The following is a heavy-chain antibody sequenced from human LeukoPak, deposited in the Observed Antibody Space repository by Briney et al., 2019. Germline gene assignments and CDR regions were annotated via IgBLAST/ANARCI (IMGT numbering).Heavy chain of an antibody. CDR2: ISSSGSST. J-gene: IGHJ4*02. CDR3: AQRAAAYGQLLHY. D-gene: IGHD1-1*01. CDR1: GFPCSSYA. Sequence: GGSLSLLRAPSGFPCSSYARSGIRQAPGKGLEWVSAISSSGSSTYYADSVKGRFTHSRDNSKNTLSLQLNSLRAEDTAVYYCAQRAAAYGQLLHYRRQETLVAVSS. V-gene: IGHV3-23*01.